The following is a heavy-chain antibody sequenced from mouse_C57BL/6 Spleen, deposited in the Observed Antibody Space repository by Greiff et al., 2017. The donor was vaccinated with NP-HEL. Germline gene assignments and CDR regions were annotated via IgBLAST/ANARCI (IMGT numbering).Heavy chain of an antibody. CDR3: ARRDGYDWYFDV. Sequence: QVTLKESGPGILQSSQTLSLTCSFSGFSLSTSGMGVSWIRQPSGKGLEWLAHIDWDDDKRYNPSLKSRLTISKDTSRNQVFLKITSVDTADTATYYCARRDGYDWYFDVWGTGTTVTVSS. D-gene: IGHD2-2*01. CDR1: GFSLSTSGMG. CDR2: IDWDDDK. V-gene: IGHV8-12*01. J-gene: IGHJ1*03.